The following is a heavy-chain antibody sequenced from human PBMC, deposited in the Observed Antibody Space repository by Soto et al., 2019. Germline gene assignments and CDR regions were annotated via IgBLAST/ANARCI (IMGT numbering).Heavy chain of an antibody. D-gene: IGHD2-15*01. Sequence: PGGSLRLSCTTSGFTFNTYGMHWVRQAPGKGLEWVAIIWYDGSNKYYADSVKGRFTISRDNSKNTLYLQMNSLRAEDTALYYCARSDCTGAYCYSWPVKYGVDVWGQGTTVTVSS. V-gene: IGHV3-33*08. CDR2: IWYDGSNK. CDR1: GFTFNTYG. J-gene: IGHJ6*02. CDR3: ARSDCTGAYCYSWPVKYGVDV.